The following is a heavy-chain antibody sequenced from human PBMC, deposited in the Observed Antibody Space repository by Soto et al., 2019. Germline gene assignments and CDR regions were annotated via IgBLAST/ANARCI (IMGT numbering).Heavy chain of an antibody. V-gene: IGHV3-30-3*01. CDR3: XXXXXXXXXKAD. CDR2: ISYDGSNK. CDR1: GFTFSSYA. Sequence: QVQLVESGGGVVQPGRSLRLSCAASGFTFSSYAMHWVRQAPGKGLEWVAVISYDGSNKYYADSVKGRFTISRDNSKXXXXXXXXXXXXXXXXXXXXXXXXXXXXXKADCGQGTLVTVSS. J-gene: IGHJ4*02.